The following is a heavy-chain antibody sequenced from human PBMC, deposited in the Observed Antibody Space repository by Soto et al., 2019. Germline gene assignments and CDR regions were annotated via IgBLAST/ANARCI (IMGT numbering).Heavy chain of an antibody. Sequence: GGSLRLSCTASGFTFSSYAMHWVRQAPGKGLEWVAVISYDGSNKYYADSVKGRFTISRDNSKNTLYMQMNSLRAEDTAVYYCARGVVGATDSPVGYWGQGTLVTVSS. CDR1: GFTFSSYA. CDR2: ISYDGSNK. J-gene: IGHJ4*02. CDR3: ARGVVGATDSPVGY. V-gene: IGHV3-30-3*01. D-gene: IGHD1-26*01.